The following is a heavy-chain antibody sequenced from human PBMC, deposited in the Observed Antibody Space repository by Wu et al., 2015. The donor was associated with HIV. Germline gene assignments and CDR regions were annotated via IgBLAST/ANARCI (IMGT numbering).Heavy chain of an antibody. J-gene: IGHJ6*02. Sequence: QVQLVQSGAEVKKPGASVKVSCKASGYTFTSYDINWVRQATGQGLEWMGWMNPNSGNTGYAQKFQGRVTMTRNTSISTAYMELSSLRSEDTAVYYCARGLYCSGGSCYSSHYYYGMDVVGPRDHGHRLL. CDR1: GYTFTSYD. V-gene: IGHV1-8*01. CDR2: MNPNSGNT. D-gene: IGHD2-15*01. CDR3: ARGLYCSGGSCYSSHYYYGMDV.